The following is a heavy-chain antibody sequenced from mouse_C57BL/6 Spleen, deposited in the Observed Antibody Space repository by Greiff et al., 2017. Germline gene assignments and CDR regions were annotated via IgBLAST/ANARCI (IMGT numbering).Heavy chain of an antibody. CDR2: IDPSDSST. CDR3: ANWGFDY. CDR1: GYTFTSYW. Sequence: VQLQQPGAELVKPGASVKLSCKASGYTFTSYWMQWVKQRPGQGLEWIGEIDPSDSSTNYNQKFKGKATLTVDTSSSTAYMQLSSLTSEDSAVYYCANWGFDYWGQGTTLTVSS. J-gene: IGHJ2*01. V-gene: IGHV1-50*01. D-gene: IGHD4-1*01.